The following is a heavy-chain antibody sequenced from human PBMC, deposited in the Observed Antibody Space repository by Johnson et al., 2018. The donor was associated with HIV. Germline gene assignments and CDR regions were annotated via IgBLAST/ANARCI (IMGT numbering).Heavy chain of an antibody. D-gene: IGHD6-13*01. Sequence: VQLVESGGGLVQPGGSLRLSCAASGFTFSDHYMDWVRQAPGKGLEWVGRTRNKANSYTTEYAASVKGRFTISRDDSKNSLYLQMNSLKTEDTAVYYCARDRVIGAAGDVFYIWGQGTMVNVSS. CDR2: TRNKANSYTT. CDR1: GFTFSDHY. CDR3: ARDRVIGAAGDVFYI. J-gene: IGHJ3*02. V-gene: IGHV3-72*01.